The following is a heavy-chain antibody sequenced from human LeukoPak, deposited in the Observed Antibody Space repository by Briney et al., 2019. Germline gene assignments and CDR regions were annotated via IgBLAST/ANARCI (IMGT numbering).Heavy chain of an antibody. CDR3: ARDDIVATSDAFDI. J-gene: IGHJ3*02. CDR1: GGSFSGYY. V-gene: IGHV4-34*01. CDR2: INHSVST. Sequence: SETLSLTCAVYGGSFSGYYCSWIRQPPGKGLEWIGEINHSVSTTYNPTLKTGVAISVDTSKNQFSLKLSSVTAADTAVYYCARDDIVATSDAFDIWGQGTMVTVSS. D-gene: IGHD5-12*01.